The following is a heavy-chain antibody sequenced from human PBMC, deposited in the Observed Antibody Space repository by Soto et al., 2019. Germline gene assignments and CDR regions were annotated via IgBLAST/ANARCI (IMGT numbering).Heavy chain of an antibody. D-gene: IGHD6-6*01. CDR3: ARVLTSSSSKYYYYYYYMDV. Sequence: SETLSLTCTVSGGSISSSSYYWGWIRQPPGKGLEWIGSIYYSGSTYYNPSLKSRVTISVDTSKNQFSLKLSSVTAADPAVYYCARVLTSSSSKYYYYYYYMDVWGKGTTVTVSS. CDR2: IYYSGST. V-gene: IGHV4-39*07. CDR1: GGSISSSSYY. J-gene: IGHJ6*03.